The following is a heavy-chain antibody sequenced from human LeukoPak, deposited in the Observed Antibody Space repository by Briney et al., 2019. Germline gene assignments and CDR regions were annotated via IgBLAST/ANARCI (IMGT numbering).Heavy chain of an antibody. J-gene: IGHJ2*01. CDR2: INPNSGGT. Sequence: GASVKVSCKASGYTFTGYYMHWVRQAPGQGLEWMGWINPNSGGTNYAQKFQGRATMTRDTSISTAYMELSRLRSDDTAVYYCARVIGGAKPYWYFDLWGRGTLVTVSS. V-gene: IGHV1-2*02. D-gene: IGHD3-16*01. CDR1: GYTFTGYY. CDR3: ARVIGGAKPYWYFDL.